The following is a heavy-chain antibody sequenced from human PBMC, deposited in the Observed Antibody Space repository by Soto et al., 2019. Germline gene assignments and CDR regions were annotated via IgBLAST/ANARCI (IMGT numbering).Heavy chain of an antibody. J-gene: IGHJ6*02. D-gene: IGHD2-15*01. CDR3: EKDGGGRYAYYGMDV. Sequence: PGGSLRLSCAASGFTFSSYGMHWVRQAPGKGLEWVAVISYDGSNKYYADSVKGRFTISRDNSKNTLYLQMNSLRAEDTAVYYCEKDGGGRYAYYGMDVWGQGTKVTVYS. CDR1: GFTFSSYG. V-gene: IGHV3-30*18. CDR2: ISYDGSNK.